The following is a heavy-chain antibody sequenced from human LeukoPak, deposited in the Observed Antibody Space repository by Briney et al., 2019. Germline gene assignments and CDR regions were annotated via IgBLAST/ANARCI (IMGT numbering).Heavy chain of an antibody. Sequence: SETLSLTCTVSGGSISSYYWSWIRQPPGKGLEWIGYIYYSGSTNYNPSLKSRVTISVDTSKNQFSLKLSSVTAADTAVYYCARPWTVATHYYMDVWGKGTTVTVSS. CDR1: GGSISSYY. CDR2: IYYSGST. D-gene: IGHD5-12*01. CDR3: ARPWTVATHYYMDV. J-gene: IGHJ6*03. V-gene: IGHV4-59*12.